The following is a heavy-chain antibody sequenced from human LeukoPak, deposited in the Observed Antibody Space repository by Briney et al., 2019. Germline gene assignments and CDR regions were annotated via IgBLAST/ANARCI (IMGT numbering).Heavy chain of an antibody. D-gene: IGHD5-18*01. Sequence: PGGSLRLSCAASGFTFSSYGMHWVRQAPGKGLEWVAFIRYDGSNKYYAVSVKGRFTISRDNSKNTLYLQMNSLRADDTAFYYCAKDLLRGYSYGYSVDYWGQGTLVTVSS. J-gene: IGHJ4*02. V-gene: IGHV3-30*02. CDR1: GFTFSSYG. CDR2: IRYDGSNK. CDR3: AKDLLRGYSYGYSVDY.